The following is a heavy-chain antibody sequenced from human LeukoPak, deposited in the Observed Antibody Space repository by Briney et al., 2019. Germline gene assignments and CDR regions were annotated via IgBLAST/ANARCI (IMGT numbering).Heavy chain of an antibody. V-gene: IGHV3-23*01. D-gene: IGHD3-10*01. Sequence: PGRSLRLSCAASGFTFSSYAMSWVRQAPGKGLEWVSTISGSGGSTYYADSVKGRFTISRDNSKSTLYLQMNSLRAEDTAVYYCAKNTSPWISGFDYWGQGTLVTVSS. CDR1: GFTFSSYA. J-gene: IGHJ4*02. CDR3: AKNTSPWISGFDY. CDR2: ISGSGGST.